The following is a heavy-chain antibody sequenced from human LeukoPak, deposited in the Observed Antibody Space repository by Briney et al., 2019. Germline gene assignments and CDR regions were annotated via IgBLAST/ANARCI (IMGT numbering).Heavy chain of an antibody. CDR2: IYHSGST. V-gene: IGHV4-30-2*01. CDR3: ARDSTIFGVALDY. D-gene: IGHD3-3*01. CDR1: GGSISSGGYY. Sequence: SETLSLTCTVSGGSISSGGYYWSWIRQPPGKGLEWIGYIYHSGSTYYNPSLKSRVTISVDRSKNQFSLKLSSVTAADTAVYYCARDSTIFGVALDYWGQGTLVTVSS. J-gene: IGHJ4*02.